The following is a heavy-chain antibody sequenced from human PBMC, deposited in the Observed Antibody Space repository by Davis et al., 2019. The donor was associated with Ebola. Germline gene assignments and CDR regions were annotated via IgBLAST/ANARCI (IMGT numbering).Heavy chain of an antibody. D-gene: IGHD3-22*01. CDR2: IYPSGST. CDR1: GGSISSGGYS. J-gene: IGHJ6*02. CDR3: ARGYYYDSSGYWRRSAGGMDV. Sequence: SETLSLTCAVSGGSISSGGYSWSWLRQPPGKGLEWIGYIYPSGSTYYNPSLKSRVTISVDRSKNQFSLKLSSVTAADTAVYYCARGYYYDSSGYWRRSAGGMDVWGQGTTVTVSS. V-gene: IGHV4-30-2*01.